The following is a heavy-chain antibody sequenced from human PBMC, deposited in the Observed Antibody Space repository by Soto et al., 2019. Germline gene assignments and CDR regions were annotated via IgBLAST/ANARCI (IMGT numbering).Heavy chain of an antibody. V-gene: IGHV1-46*01. CDR2: INPSGGST. D-gene: IGHD3-22*01. J-gene: IGHJ3*02. Sequence: GASVKVSCKASGYTFTSYYMHWVRQAPGQGLEWMGIINPSGGSTSYAQKFQGRVTMTRDTSTSTVYMELSSLRSEDTAVYYCARTYYYDSSGPKRSQAQIGAFDIWGQGTMVTVSS. CDR3: ARTYYYDSSGPKRSQAQIGAFDI. CDR1: GYTFTSYY.